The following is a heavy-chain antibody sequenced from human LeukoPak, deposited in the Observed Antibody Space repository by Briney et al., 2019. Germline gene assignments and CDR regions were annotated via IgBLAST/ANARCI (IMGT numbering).Heavy chain of an antibody. J-gene: IGHJ4*02. CDR2: ISNSGGST. D-gene: IGHD6-13*01. V-gene: IGHV3-23*01. CDR1: GFTFSTYA. CDR3: AREGIAVAGTADY. Sequence: PGGSLILSCAASGFTFSTYAMSWVRQAPEKGLEWVSVISNSGGSTYYADSVKGRFTISRDNSKNTLYLQMNSLRAEDTAVYFCAREGIAVAGTADYWGQGTLVTVSS.